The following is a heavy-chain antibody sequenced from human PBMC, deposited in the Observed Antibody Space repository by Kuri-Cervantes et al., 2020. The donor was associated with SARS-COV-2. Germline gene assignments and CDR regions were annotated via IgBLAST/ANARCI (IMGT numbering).Heavy chain of an antibody. CDR3: ARSGIAARYDAFDI. D-gene: IGHD6-6*01. CDR1: GFTFSSYA. CDR2: ISYDGSNK. J-gene: IGHJ3*02. V-gene: IGHV3-30-3*01. Sequence: GVSLKISCAASGFTFSSYAMHWVRQAPGTGLEWVAVISYDGSNKYYADSVKGRFTISRDNSKNTLYLQMNSLRAEDTAVYYCARSGIAARYDAFDIWGQGTMVTVSS.